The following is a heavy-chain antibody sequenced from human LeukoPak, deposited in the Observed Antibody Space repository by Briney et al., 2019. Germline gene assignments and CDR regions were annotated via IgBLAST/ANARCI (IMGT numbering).Heavy chain of an antibody. V-gene: IGHV3-30*02. CDR3: ARAGWDLLPPYYYYGLDV. CDR1: GFTLNSYG. J-gene: IGHJ6*02. D-gene: IGHD2-15*01. Sequence: GGSLRLSCAASGFTLNSYGIHWVRQAPGKGLEWVAFLWSDGSNKYYADSVKGRITISRDNAKNTLYLQMSSLREEDTAVYFCARAGWDLLPPYYYYGLDVWGQGTTVTVSS. CDR2: LWSDGSNK.